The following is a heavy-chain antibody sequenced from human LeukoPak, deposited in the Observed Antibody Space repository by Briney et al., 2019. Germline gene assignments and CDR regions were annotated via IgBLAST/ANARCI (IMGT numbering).Heavy chain of an antibody. CDR2: IHTSGST. V-gene: IGHV4-61*09. CDR3: TRGSIAYYYMDV. J-gene: IGHJ6*03. D-gene: IGHD3-22*01. CDR1: GSSISSTSYC. Sequence: PSETLSLTCTVSGSSISSTSYCWGWIGQPAGKGLEWIVHIHTSGSTNYNPSLKSRVTISVDTSKNQFSLKLSSVTAADTAVYYCTRGSIAYYYMDVWGKETTVTISS.